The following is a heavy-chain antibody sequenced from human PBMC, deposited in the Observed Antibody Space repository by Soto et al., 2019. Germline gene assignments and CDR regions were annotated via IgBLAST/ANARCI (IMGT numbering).Heavy chain of an antibody. Sequence: GGSLRLSCAASGFTFSSYAMSWVRQAPGKGLEWLSIISAGGDPTYYAGSVKARFTISRDDSKNTLYLQMNSLRADDTAIYYCARSPSRYLEYWGQGTLVTVSS. CDR3: ARSPSRYLEY. V-gene: IGHV3-23*01. J-gene: IGHJ4*02. CDR2: ISAGGDPT. CDR1: GFTFSSYA.